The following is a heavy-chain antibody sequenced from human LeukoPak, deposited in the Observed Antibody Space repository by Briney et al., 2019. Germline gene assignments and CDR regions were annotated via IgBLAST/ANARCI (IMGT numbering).Heavy chain of an antibody. CDR3: AKDILRWPAAGKGRYYYYDMDV. D-gene: IGHD6-13*01. V-gene: IGHV3-9*01. CDR1: GFTFDDYA. CDR2: ISWNSGSI. Sequence: PGRSLRLSCAASGFTFDDYAMHWVRQAPGKGLEWVSGISWNSGSIGYADSVKGRFTISRDNAKNSLYLQMNSLRAEDTALYYCAKDILRWPAAGKGRYYYYDMDVWGQGTTVTVSS. J-gene: IGHJ6*02.